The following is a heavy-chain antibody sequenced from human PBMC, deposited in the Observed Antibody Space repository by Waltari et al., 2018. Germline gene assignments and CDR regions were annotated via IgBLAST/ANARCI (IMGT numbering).Heavy chain of an antibody. CDR1: GGSISSSS. D-gene: IGHD2-8*01. CDR3: ARALSGCTNGVCYFDQAGWYFDL. Sequence: QLQLQESGPGLVKPSETLSLTCTVSGGSISSSSYYWGWIRQPPGKGLEWMGWMNPNSGNTGYAQKFQGRVTMTRNTSISTAYMELSSLRSEDTAVYYCARALSGCTNGVCYFDQAGWYFDLWGRGTLVTVS. J-gene: IGHJ2*01. V-gene: IGHV1-8*01. CDR2: MNPNSGNT.